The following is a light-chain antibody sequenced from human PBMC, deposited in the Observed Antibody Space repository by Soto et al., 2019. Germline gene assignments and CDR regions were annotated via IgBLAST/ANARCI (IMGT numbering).Light chain of an antibody. V-gene: IGKV3-20*01. CDR1: QSVSSSY. CDR2: GAS. J-gene: IGKJ1*01. Sequence: EIVLTQSPGTLSMSPGERVTLSCRASQSVSSSYLAWYQRKPGQAPRLLMYGASSRATGIPDRFSGSGSGTDFTLTISRLEPEDFAVYYCQQYVSSPWTFGQGTKVEIK. CDR3: QQYVSSPWT.